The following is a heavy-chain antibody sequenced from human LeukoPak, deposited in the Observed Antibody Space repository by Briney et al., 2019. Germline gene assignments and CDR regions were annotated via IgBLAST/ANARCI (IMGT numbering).Heavy chain of an antibody. D-gene: IGHD4-23*01. J-gene: IGHJ2*01. CDR3: ASILYGGNFIDWYFDL. Sequence: SEPLSLTCTVSGGSISSGDYYWRWIRQPPGKGLEWIGYIYYSGSTYYHPSLKSRVTISVDTSKNQFSLKLSSVTAADTAVYYCASILYGGNFIDWYFDLWGRGTLVTVSS. CDR1: GGSISSGDYY. V-gene: IGHV4-30-4*01. CDR2: IYYSGST.